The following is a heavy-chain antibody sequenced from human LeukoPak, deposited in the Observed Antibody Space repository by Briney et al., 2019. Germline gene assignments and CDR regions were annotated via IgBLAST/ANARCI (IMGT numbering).Heavy chain of an antibody. D-gene: IGHD1-26*01. J-gene: IGHJ5*02. CDR1: GGTFSSYA. CDR3: AKDPFTSGANWFDP. V-gene: IGHV1-69*01. CDR2: IIPIFGTA. Sequence: SVTVSCKASGGTFSSYAISWVRQAPGQGLEWMGGIIPIFGTANYAQKFQGRVTITADESTSTAYMELSSLRSEDTAVYYCAKDPFTSGANWFDPWGQGTLVTVSS.